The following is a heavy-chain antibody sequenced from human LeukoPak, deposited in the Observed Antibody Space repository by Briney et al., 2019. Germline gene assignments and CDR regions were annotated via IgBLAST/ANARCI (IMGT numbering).Heavy chain of an antibody. CDR2: IYTSGST. Sequence: PSQTLSLTCTVSGGSISSGSYYWRWIRQPAGTGLEWIGRIYTSGSTNYNPSLKSRVTISVDTSKNQFSLKLSSVTAADTAVYYCARGARDSSGYYYPFDYWGQGTLVTVSS. V-gene: IGHV4-61*02. CDR1: GGSISSGSYY. D-gene: IGHD3-22*01. CDR3: ARGARDSSGYYYPFDY. J-gene: IGHJ4*02.